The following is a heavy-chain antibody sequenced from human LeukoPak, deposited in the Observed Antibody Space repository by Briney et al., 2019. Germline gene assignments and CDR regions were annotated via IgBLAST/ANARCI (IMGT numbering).Heavy chain of an antibody. CDR2: INPNSGGT. D-gene: IGHD1-26*01. Sequence: ASVKVSCKASGGTFSSYAISWVRQAPGQGLEWMGWINPNSGGTNYAQKFQGRVTMTRDTSISTAYMELSRLRSDDTAVYYCARAAWELSDFDYWGQGTLVTVSS. CDR3: ARAAWELSDFDY. V-gene: IGHV1-2*02. J-gene: IGHJ4*02. CDR1: GGTFSSYA.